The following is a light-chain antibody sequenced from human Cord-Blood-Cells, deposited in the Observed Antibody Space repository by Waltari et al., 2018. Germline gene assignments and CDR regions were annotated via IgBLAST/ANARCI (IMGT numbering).Light chain of an antibody. CDR3: CSYAGSSTLV. Sequence: QSALTQPASVSWSPGQSITISCTGPSSDVGSYTLVSWYQQHPGKAPKLMIYEGSKRPSGVSNRFSGSKSGNTASLTIAGLQAEDEADYYCCSYAGSSTLVFGGGTKLTVL. CDR2: EGS. V-gene: IGLV2-23*01. CDR1: SSDVGSYTL. J-gene: IGLJ2*01.